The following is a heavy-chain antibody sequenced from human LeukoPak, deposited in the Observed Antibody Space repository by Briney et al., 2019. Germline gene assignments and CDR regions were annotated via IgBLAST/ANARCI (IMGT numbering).Heavy chain of an antibody. J-gene: IGHJ6*03. Sequence: PGGSLRLSCAASGFTFSSYAMSWVRQAPGRGLEWVSAISGSGGSTYYADSVKGRFTISRDNAKNSLYLQMNSLRAEDTAVYYCAREPIYYGDYVFSVYYYMDVWGKGTTVTVSS. CDR1: GFTFSSYA. CDR3: AREPIYYGDYVFSVYYYMDV. V-gene: IGHV3-23*01. CDR2: ISGSGGST. D-gene: IGHD4-17*01.